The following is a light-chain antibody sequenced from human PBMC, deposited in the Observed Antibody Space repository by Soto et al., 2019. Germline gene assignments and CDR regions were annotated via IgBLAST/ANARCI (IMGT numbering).Light chain of an antibody. CDR2: GAS. CDR1: QSVSSSS. J-gene: IGKJ4*01. CDR3: QQYGNSPLT. V-gene: IGKV3-20*01. Sequence: EIVLTQSPGTLSLSPGERATLSCRASQSVSSSSLAWYQQIPGQAPRLLVYGASSRATGIPDRFSGSGSGTDFTLTISRLEPEDFGMFYCQQYGNSPLTFGGGTKVEIK.